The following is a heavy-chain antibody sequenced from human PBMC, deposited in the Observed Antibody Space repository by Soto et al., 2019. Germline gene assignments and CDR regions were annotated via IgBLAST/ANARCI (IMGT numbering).Heavy chain of an antibody. J-gene: IGHJ4*02. CDR2: IHPSGGGT. Sequence: QVQLVQSGAEVRKPGASVKVSCRPSGYTFNTYYLHWLRQAPGQALEWMGVIHPSGGGTTYAQKFLGRVTVTRDTSTTTVFMELSSLRSDDTAVYYCARGGHIAVVYASFDNWGQGTLVTVSS. V-gene: IGHV1-46*02. D-gene: IGHD2-8*02. CDR3: ARGGHIAVVYASFDN. CDR1: GYTFNTYY.